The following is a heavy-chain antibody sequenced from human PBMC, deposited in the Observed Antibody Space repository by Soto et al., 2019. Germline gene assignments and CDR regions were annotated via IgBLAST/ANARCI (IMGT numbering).Heavy chain of an antibody. V-gene: IGHV4-59*08. J-gene: IGHJ5*02. CDR1: GGSLSPNY. D-gene: IGHD3-22*01. CDR3: ARRGAYYPSLDP. CDR2: IYYSGTA. Sequence: QVQLQESGPGLVKPSETLSLTCTVSGGSLSPNYWTWIRQPPGKGLEWIAYIYYSGTATYNPSLNRPVAISLDMSKNQISLTLSSVTAADTAVYYCARRGAYYPSLDPWGQGTLVTVSS.